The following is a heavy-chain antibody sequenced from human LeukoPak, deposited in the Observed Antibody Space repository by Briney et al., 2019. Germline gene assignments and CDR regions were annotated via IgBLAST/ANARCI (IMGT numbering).Heavy chain of an antibody. Sequence: ASVKVSCKASGYTFTSYYMHWVGQAPGQGLEWMGIINPSGGSTSYAQKFHGRVTMTRDTSTSTVYMELTSLRSEDTAVYYCARDLGRGQGFDYWGQGTLVTVSS. J-gene: IGHJ4*02. CDR1: GYTFTSYY. CDR2: INPSGGST. CDR3: ARDLGRGQGFDY. D-gene: IGHD3-10*01. V-gene: IGHV1-46*01.